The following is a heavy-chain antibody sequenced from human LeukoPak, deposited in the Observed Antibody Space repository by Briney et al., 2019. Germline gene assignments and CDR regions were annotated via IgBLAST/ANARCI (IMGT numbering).Heavy chain of an antibody. CDR3: ARDPLQWLVQYYFDY. CDR2: IDPNGGGT. D-gene: IGHD6-19*01. CDR1: GYTFTGDY. J-gene: IGHJ4*02. Sequence: GASVKVSCKASGYTFTGDYMHWVRQVPGQGLEWLGWIDPNGGGTNYAQKSQGRVTMTRDTSISTAYMELSRLRSDDTAVYYCARDPLQWLVQYYFDYWGQGTLVTVSS. V-gene: IGHV1-2*02.